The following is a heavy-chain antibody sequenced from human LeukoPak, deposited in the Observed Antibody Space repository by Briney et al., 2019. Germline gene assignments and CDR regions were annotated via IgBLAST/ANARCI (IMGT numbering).Heavy chain of an antibody. CDR2: ISAYNGNT. J-gene: IGHJ4*02. V-gene: IGHV1-18*01. D-gene: IGHD5-12*01. Sequence: ASVRVSCKASGYTFSSYGISWVRQAPGQGLEWMGWISAYNGNTNFAQEFQGRVTMTTDTSTSTASMELRSLRSDDTAVYYCARDQGIYNHRVIDSWGQGTLVTVSS. CDR3: ARDQGIYNHRVIDS. CDR1: GYTFSSYG.